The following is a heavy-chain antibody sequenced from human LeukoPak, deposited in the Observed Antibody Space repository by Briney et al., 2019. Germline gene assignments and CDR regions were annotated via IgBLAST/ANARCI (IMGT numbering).Heavy chain of an antibody. J-gene: IGHJ5*02. D-gene: IGHD3-10*01. CDR2: ITTSDGNT. CDR3: ARGFNRGFDP. V-gene: IGHV3-23*01. Sequence: PGGSLRLSCAASGFTFSSYTMSWVRQAPGKGLEWVSTITTSDGNTYYADSVKGRFTFSRDNSKNMLHLQMNSLRAEDTAVYYCARGFNRGFDPWGQGTLVIVSS. CDR1: GFTFSSYT.